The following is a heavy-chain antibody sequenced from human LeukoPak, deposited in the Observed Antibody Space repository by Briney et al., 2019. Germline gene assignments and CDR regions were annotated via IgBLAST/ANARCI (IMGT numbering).Heavy chain of an antibody. CDR1: GFTFRNYA. J-gene: IGHJ6*01. CDR2: IIGSGGST. Sequence: PGGSLRLSCAASGFTFRNYAMTWVRQAPGRGLEWVSGIIGSGGSTYYADSVKGRFTISRDNSKNTLYLQMNSLRAEDTAVYYCAKRRTSSYHYGMDVWGQGTTVTVSS. CDR3: AKRRTSSYHYGMDV. V-gene: IGHV3-23*01.